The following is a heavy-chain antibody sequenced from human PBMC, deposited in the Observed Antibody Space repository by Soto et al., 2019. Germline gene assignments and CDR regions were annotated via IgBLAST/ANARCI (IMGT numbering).Heavy chain of an antibody. V-gene: IGHV4-31*03. CDR1: GGSFSSGSYY. CDR2: IYYSGST. J-gene: IGHJ5*02. D-gene: IGHD3-10*01. Sequence: SETLSLTCTVSGGSFSSGSYYWSWIRQHPGKGLEWIGYIYYSGSTYYSPSLKSRVTISVDTSKNQFSLKLSSVTAADTAVYYWARSHSGGARGFDPGAKGTLVTV. CDR3: ARSHSGGARGFDP.